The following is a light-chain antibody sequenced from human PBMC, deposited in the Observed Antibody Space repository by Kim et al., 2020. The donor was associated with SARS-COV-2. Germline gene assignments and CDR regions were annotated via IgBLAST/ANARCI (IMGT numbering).Light chain of an antibody. CDR3: QQYNNWPLT. J-gene: IGKJ4*01. CDR1: QRISTN. V-gene: IGKV3-15*01. CDR2: GAS. Sequence: LSPGEGTTLSRRASQRISTNLAWYQQKPGQAPRLLIFGASTRATGIPARFSGIGSGTEFTLTVSSLQSEDFAVYYCQQYNNWPLTFGGGTRVEIK.